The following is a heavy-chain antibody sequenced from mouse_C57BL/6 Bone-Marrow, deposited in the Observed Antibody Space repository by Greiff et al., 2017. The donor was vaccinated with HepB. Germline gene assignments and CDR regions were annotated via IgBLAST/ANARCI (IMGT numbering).Heavy chain of an antibody. CDR2: ISSGSSTI. CDR3: ARRHYGSSYGFAY. CDR1: GFTFSDYG. D-gene: IGHD1-1*01. J-gene: IGHJ3*01. V-gene: IGHV5-17*01. Sequence: EVKVVDSGGGLVKPGGSLKLSCAASGFTFSDYGMHWVRQAPEKGLEWVAYISSGSSTIYYADTVKGRFTISRDNAKNTLFLQMTSLRSEDTAMYYCARRHYGSSYGFAYWGQGTLVTVSA.